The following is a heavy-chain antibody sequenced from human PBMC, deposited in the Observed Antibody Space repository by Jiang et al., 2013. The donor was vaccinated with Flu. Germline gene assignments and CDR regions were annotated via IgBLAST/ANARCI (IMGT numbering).Heavy chain of an antibody. Sequence: GPGLVKPSGTLSLTCIVSGGSISRSTYYWGWIRQPPGKGLEWLGSIHSNGNTYYNPSLKSRVTISVDTSKNQFSLKLTSVTAPDTAVYYCVRWYGGGSDWLDPWGQGTLVTVSS. CDR1: GGSISRSTYY. J-gene: IGHJ5*02. D-gene: IGHD4-23*01. V-gene: IGHV4-39*01. CDR3: VRWYGGGSDWLDP. CDR2: IHSNGNT.